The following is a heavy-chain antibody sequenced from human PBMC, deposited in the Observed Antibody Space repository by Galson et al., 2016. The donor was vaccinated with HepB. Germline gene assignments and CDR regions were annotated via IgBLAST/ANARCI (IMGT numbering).Heavy chain of an antibody. Sequence: SLRLSCAASGFTLSTYAMNWVRQAPGKGLEWVSGISGSGGSTYYADSVKGRFTISRDYSTNTLYLQMNSLKIEDTAIYYCAKGAYDILTGSAYWGQGALVTVSS. J-gene: IGHJ4*02. CDR2: ISGSGGST. V-gene: IGHV3-23*01. CDR3: AKGAYDILTGSAY. CDR1: GFTLSTYA. D-gene: IGHD3-9*01.